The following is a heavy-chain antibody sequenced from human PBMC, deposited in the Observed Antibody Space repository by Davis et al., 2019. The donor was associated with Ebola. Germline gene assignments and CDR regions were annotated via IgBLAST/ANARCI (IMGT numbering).Heavy chain of an antibody. J-gene: IGHJ6*02. V-gene: IGHV3-74*01. Sequence: GESLKISCAASGFAFNSHWMNWVRRAPGKGLVWVSRISTDGSVTRYADSVKGRFTISRDNSKNMVNLQMNSLRPDDTAVYHCARAKTTSGVDLGGIYSMDVWGQGTTVTVSS. CDR3: ARAKTTSGVDLGGIYSMDV. CDR1: GFAFNSHW. D-gene: IGHD3-3*01. CDR2: ISTDGSVT.